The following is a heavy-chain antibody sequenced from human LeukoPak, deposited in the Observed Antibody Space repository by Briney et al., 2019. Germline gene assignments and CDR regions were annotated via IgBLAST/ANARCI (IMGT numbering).Heavy chain of an antibody. J-gene: IGHJ4*02. V-gene: IGHV3-11*04. CDR1: GFTFSDYY. D-gene: IGHD3-3*01. Sequence: PGGSLRLSCAASGFTFSDYYMSWIRQAPGKGLEWVSYISSSGSTIYYADSVRGRFTISRDNAKNTLYLQMNSLRAEDTAVYYCAGPIFGVVMNPFDYWGQGTLVTVSS. CDR2: ISSSGSTI. CDR3: AGPIFGVVMNPFDY.